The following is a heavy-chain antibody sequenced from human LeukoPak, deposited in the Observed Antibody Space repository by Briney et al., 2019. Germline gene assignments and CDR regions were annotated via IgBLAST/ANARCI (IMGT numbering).Heavy chain of an antibody. J-gene: IGHJ4*02. D-gene: IGHD2-2*01. V-gene: IGHV3-30*18. CDR2: ISYDGSNK. CDR3: AKGTEPAAAGGFDY. CDR1: GFTFSSYG. Sequence: GGSLRLSCAASGFTFSSYGMHWVRQAPGKGLEWVAVISYDGSNKYYADSVKGRFTISRDNSKNTLYLQMNSLRAEDTAVYYCAKGTEPAAAGGFDYWGQGTLVTVSS.